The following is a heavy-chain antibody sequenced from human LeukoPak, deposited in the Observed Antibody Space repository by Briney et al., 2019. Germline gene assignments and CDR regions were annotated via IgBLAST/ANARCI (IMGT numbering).Heavy chain of an antibody. V-gene: IGHV4-4*07. CDR2: IDTSGST. CDR3: TRDRGDYGGPDY. J-gene: IGHJ4*02. CDR1: GGSFSTYY. D-gene: IGHD4-23*01. Sequence: SETLSLTCTVSGGSFSTYYWSWVRQPAGKGLEWIGRIDTSGSTNYNPSLKSRVTISADTSKNQFSLKLTSVTVADTAVYYCTRDRGDYGGPDYWGRGTLVT.